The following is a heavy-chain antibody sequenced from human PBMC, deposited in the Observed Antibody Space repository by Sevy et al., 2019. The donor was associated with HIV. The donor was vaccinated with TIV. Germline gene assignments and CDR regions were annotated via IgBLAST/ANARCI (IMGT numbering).Heavy chain of an antibody. CDR3: TTDWWLLLPYIPPARP. D-gene: IGHD3-22*01. V-gene: IGHV3-15*01. CDR2: IKSKTDGGTS. Sequence: GGSLRLSCAASGFTFSNAWMSWVRQAPGKGLEWVGRIKSKTDGGTSDYAAPVKGRFTISRDDSKNTLYLQMNSLKTEDTAVYYCTTDWWLLLPYIPPARPRGQGTLVTVSS. J-gene: IGHJ5*02. CDR1: GFTFSNAW.